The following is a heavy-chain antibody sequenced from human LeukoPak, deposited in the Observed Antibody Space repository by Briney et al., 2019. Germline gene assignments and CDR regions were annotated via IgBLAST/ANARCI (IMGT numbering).Heavy chain of an antibody. V-gene: IGHV3-21*06. CDR3: ARRGYHDSSGYDY. Sequence: PGGSLRLSCAASGSTFTSYTMNWVRQAPGKGLEWVSSISTSSGYIYYADSVKGRFTISRDNAKNSVFLQMNNLRVEDTAIYYCARRGYHDSSGYDYWGQGTPVTVSS. CDR2: ISTSSGYI. D-gene: IGHD3-22*01. J-gene: IGHJ4*02. CDR1: GSTFTSYT.